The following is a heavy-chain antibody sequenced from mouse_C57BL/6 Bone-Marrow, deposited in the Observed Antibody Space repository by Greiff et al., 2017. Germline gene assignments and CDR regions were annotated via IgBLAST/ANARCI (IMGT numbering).Heavy chain of an antibody. CDR1: GYTFTSYW. CDR2: IYPGSGST. CDR3: ARPYYSNYWYFDV. D-gene: IGHD2-5*01. V-gene: IGHV1-55*01. Sequence: QVQLQQPGAELVKPGASVKMSCKASGYTFTSYWITWVKQRPGQGLEWIGDIYPGSGSTNYNEKFKSKATLTVDTSSSTAYMQLSSLTTEDAAVYYCARPYYSNYWYFDVWGTGTTVTVSS. J-gene: IGHJ1*03.